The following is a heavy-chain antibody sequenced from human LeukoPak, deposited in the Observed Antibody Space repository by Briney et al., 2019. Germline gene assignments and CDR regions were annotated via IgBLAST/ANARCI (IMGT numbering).Heavy chain of an antibody. Sequence: PSETLSLTCAVYGWSFSGYYWSWIRQPPGKGLEWIGEINHSGGTNYNPSLKSRVTISVDTSKNQFSLKLSSVTAADTAVYSCARDSPYYYDSSGYYGVWSLEKPAFWFDPWGQGTLVTVSS. CDR1: GWSFSGYY. D-gene: IGHD3-22*01. J-gene: IGHJ5*02. CDR3: ARDSPYYYDSSGYYGVWSLEKPAFWFDP. CDR2: INHSGGT. V-gene: IGHV4-34*01.